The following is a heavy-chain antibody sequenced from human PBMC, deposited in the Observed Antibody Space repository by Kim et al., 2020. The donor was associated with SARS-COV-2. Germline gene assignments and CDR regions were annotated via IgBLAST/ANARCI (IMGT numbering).Heavy chain of an antibody. D-gene: IGHD2-15*01. J-gene: IGHJ6*01. CDR1: GFTFSDYY. CDR3: ARYPDIVVVVAALPDV. CDR2: ISSSSSNT. V-gene: IGHV3-11*06. Sequence: GGSLRLSCAASGFTFSDYYMSWIRQAPGKGLEWVSYISSSSSNTNYADSVKGRFTISRDNAKNSLYLQMNSLRAEDTAVYYCARYPDIVVVVAALPDVWGQGTTVTVSS.